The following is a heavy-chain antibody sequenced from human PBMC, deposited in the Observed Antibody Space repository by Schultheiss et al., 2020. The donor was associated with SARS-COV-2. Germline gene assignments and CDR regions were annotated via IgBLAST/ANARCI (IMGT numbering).Heavy chain of an antibody. CDR3: ARARGIVGALDY. Sequence: ASVKVSCKASGGTFSSYAISWVRQAPGQGLEWMGWISAYNGNTNYAQKLQGRVTMTTDTSTSTAYMELRSLRSDDTAVYYCARARGIVGALDYWGQGTLVTVSS. J-gene: IGHJ4*02. V-gene: IGHV1-18*01. CDR1: GGTFSSYA. CDR2: ISAYNGNT. D-gene: IGHD1-26*01.